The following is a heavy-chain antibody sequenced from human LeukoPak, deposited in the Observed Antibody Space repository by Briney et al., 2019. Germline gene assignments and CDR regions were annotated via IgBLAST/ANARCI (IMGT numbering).Heavy chain of an antibody. V-gene: IGHV3-23*01. D-gene: IGHD5-18*01. Sequence: GGSLRLSCAASGFTFSSYAMSWVRQAPGKGLEWVSAISGSGGSTYYADSVKGRFTISRDNSKNTLYLQMNSLRAEDTAVYYCAKDWGRGGYSYGTFDYWGQGTLVTVSS. CDR1: GFTFSSYA. CDR2: ISGSGGST. CDR3: AKDWGRGGYSYGTFDY. J-gene: IGHJ4*02.